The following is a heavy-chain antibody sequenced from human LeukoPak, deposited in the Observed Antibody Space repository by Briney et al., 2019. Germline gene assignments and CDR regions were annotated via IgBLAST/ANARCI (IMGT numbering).Heavy chain of an antibody. CDR1: GYTFTSYY. D-gene: IGHD3-22*01. V-gene: IGHV1-46*01. CDR3: ARDYYDSSGYPTGFDY. J-gene: IGHJ4*02. CDR2: INPSGGST. Sequence: ASVKVSCKASGYTFTSYYMHWVRQAPGQGLEWMGIINPSGGSTSYAQKFQGRVTMTRDTSTSTVYMELSSLRSEDTAVYYCARDYYDSSGYPTGFDYWGQGPLVTVSS.